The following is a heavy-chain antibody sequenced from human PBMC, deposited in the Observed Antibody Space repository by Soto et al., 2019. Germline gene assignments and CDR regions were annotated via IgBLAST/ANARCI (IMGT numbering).Heavy chain of an antibody. CDR1: GFTFSSYG. J-gene: IGHJ4*02. V-gene: IGHV3-30*18. CDR3: AKNGGYSGPPPPSSSQGGAVDY. Sequence: QVQLVESVGGVVQPGRSMRLSCAASGFTFSSYGMHWVRQAPGKGLEWVAVISYDGSNKYYADSVKGRFTISRDNSKNTLDLQMNSLRADDTDVSYCAKNGGYSGPPPPSSSQGGAVDYWGQGTLVTVSS. D-gene: IGHD5-12*01. CDR2: ISYDGSNK.